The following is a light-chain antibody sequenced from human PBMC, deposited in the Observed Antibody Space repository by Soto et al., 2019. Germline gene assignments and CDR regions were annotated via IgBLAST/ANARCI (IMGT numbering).Light chain of an antibody. J-gene: IGKJ1*01. Sequence: EIMLKHSPGTLSLSPCDRATLSFRASQSVNSNLAWYQQKPGQAPRLLIYGASSRATGIPDRFSGSGSGTDFTLTISRLEPEDFAVYYCQQYGSLRWTFGQGTKVDIK. V-gene: IGKV3-20*01. CDR2: GAS. CDR3: QQYGSLRWT. CDR1: QSVNSN.